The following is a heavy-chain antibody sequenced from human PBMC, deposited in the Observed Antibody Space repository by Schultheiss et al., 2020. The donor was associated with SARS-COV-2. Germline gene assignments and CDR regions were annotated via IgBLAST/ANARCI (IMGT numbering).Heavy chain of an antibody. J-gene: IGHJ2*01. V-gene: IGHV3-21*01. D-gene: IGHD6-19*01. CDR1: GFTFSSYS. Sequence: GESLKISCAASGFTFSSYSMNWVRQAPGKGLEWVSSISSSSSYTNYADSVKGRFTISRDNAKNSLYLQMNSLRAGDTAVYYCAKAEDSSGWYFKLGWYFDLWGRGTLVTVSS. CDR2: ISSSSSYT. CDR3: AKAEDSSGWYFKLGWYFDL.